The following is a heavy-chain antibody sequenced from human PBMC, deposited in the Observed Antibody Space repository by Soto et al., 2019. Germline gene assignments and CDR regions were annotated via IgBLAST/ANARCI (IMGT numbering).Heavy chain of an antibody. CDR1: GFTFSSYS. D-gene: IGHD3-3*01. Sequence: GGSLRLSCAASGFTFSSYSMNWVRQAPGKGLEWVSYISSSSSTIYYADSVKGRFTISRDNAKNSLYLQMNSLRDEDTAVYYCARSITIFGVVTPTPTNYFDYWGQGTLVTVSS. CDR3: ARSITIFGVVTPTPTNYFDY. CDR2: ISSSSSTI. V-gene: IGHV3-48*02. J-gene: IGHJ4*02.